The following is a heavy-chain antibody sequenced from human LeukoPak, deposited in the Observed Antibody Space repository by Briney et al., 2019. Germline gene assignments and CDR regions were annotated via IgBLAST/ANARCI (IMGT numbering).Heavy chain of an antibody. J-gene: IGHJ4*02. Sequence: GGSLRLSCSASGFTFSSSGLHWVRQAPGKGLEWVAVISYDGSNKYYADSVKGRFTISRDNSKNTLYLQMNSLRVEDTAVYYCAKGLYSSGPFDYWGQGTLVTVSS. CDR1: GFTFSSSG. V-gene: IGHV3-30*18. CDR2: ISYDGSNK. CDR3: AKGLYSSGPFDY. D-gene: IGHD6-19*01.